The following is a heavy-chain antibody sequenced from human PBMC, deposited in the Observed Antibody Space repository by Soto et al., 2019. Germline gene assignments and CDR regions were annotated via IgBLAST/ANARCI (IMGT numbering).Heavy chain of an antibody. Sequence: QVQLQESGPGLVKPSQTLSLTCTVSGGSISSGDYYWSWIRQPPGKGLEWIGYIYYSGSTYYNPSLKSRVTISVDTSKTQFSLKLSSVTAADTAVYYCARGRGYCISTSCYRDAFDIWGQGTMVTVSS. J-gene: IGHJ3*02. CDR2: IYYSGST. D-gene: IGHD2-2*01. V-gene: IGHV4-30-4*01. CDR3: ARGRGYCISTSCYRDAFDI. CDR1: GGSISSGDYY.